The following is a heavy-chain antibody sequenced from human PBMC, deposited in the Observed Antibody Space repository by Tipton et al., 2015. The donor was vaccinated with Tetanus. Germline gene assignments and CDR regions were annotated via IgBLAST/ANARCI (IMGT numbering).Heavy chain of an antibody. CDR2: INPDSGGT. J-gene: IGHJ4*02. CDR3: ARGDGYTPLDYFDY. Sequence: QLVQSGAEVKKPGASVKVSCKASGYTFTGNYMHWVRQTPGQGLEWMGWINPDSGGTNYAQKFQGWVTMTRDTSISTAYMELSRLRSDDTAVYYCARGDGYTPLDYFDYWGQGTLVTVSS. D-gene: IGHD5-24*01. V-gene: IGHV1-2*04. CDR1: GYTFTGNY.